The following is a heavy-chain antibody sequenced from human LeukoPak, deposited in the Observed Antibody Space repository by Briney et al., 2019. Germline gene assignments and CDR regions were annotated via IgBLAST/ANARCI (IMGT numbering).Heavy chain of an antibody. CDR2: ISAYNGNT. Sequence: ASVKVSCKASGYTFTSYGISWVRQAPGQGLEWMGWISAYNGNTNYAQKLQGRVTMTTDTSTSTAYMELMSLRSDDTAVYYCARHFAYDFWSGPSGYNWFDPWGQGTLVTVSS. J-gene: IGHJ5*02. D-gene: IGHD3-3*01. CDR1: GYTFTSYG. V-gene: IGHV1-18*01. CDR3: ARHFAYDFWSGPSGYNWFDP.